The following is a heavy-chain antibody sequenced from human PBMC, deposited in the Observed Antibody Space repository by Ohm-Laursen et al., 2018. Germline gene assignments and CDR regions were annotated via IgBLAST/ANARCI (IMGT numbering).Heavy chain of an antibody. CDR3: ARQEGYCSSTSCYEVWFDP. CDR2: IYYSGST. Sequence: SETLSLTCTVSGCSISSYYWSWIRQPPGQGLEWIGYIYYSGSTNYNPSLKSRVTISVDTSKNHFSLKLRSVTAADTAVYYCARQEGYCSSTSCYEVWFDPWGQGTLVTVSS. V-gene: IGHV4-59*08. J-gene: IGHJ5*02. CDR1: GCSISSYY. D-gene: IGHD2-2*01.